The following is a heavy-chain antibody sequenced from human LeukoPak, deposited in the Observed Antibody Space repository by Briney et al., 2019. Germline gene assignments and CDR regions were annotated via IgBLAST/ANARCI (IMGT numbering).Heavy chain of an antibody. Sequence: ASVKVSCKASGYTFTSYDINWVRQATGQGLEWMGWINTNTGNPTYAQGFTGRFVFSLDTSVSTAYLQISSLKAEDTAVYYCARDPSHSGDDYWGQGTLVTVSS. CDR1: GYTFTSYD. CDR3: ARDPSHSGDDY. J-gene: IGHJ4*02. CDR2: INTNTGNP. V-gene: IGHV7-4-1*02. D-gene: IGHD7-27*01.